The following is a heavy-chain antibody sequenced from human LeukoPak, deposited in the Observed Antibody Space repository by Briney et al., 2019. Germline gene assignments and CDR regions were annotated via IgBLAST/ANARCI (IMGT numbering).Heavy chain of an antibody. Sequence: QPGGSLRLSCAASGFTFSNYWMTWVRQAPGKGLEWVANIKQDGSEKYYVDSVKGRFTISRDNARDSLFLQMNSLRAEDTAVYYCARPYYDSSGYSFDSWGQGTLVTVSS. V-gene: IGHV3-7*01. CDR1: GFTFSNYW. CDR2: IKQDGSEK. D-gene: IGHD3-22*01. CDR3: ARPYYDSSGYSFDS. J-gene: IGHJ4*02.